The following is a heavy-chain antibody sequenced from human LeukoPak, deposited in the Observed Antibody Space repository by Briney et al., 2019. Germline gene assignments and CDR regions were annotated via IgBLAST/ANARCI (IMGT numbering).Heavy chain of an antibody. Sequence: GGSLRLSCAVSGFTFSRYSLHWVRQAPGKGLEWISYITPSGNNKYYSDSVKGRFTISRDNAKNSVYLQMDSLRAEDTAVYYCAKDRQDPTFDYWGQGTLVTVSS. CDR1: GFTFSRYS. V-gene: IGHV3-48*01. J-gene: IGHJ4*02. CDR2: ITPSGNNK. CDR3: AKDRQDPTFDY.